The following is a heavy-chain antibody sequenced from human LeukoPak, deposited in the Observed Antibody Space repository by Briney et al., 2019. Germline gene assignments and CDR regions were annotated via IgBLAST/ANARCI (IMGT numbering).Heavy chain of an antibody. J-gene: IGHJ4*02. Sequence: GGSLRLSCAASGFTFSSYAMSWIRQAPGKGLEWVSSIIAIGGSTYCADSVKGRFTISRDSSTNTLYLQMNSLRAGDTAVYCCAKTALLGGVVARGFDYWGQGTLVTVSS. CDR3: AKTALLGGVVARGFDY. D-gene: IGHD3-16*02. V-gene: IGHV3-23*01. CDR2: IIAIGGST. CDR1: GFTFSSYA.